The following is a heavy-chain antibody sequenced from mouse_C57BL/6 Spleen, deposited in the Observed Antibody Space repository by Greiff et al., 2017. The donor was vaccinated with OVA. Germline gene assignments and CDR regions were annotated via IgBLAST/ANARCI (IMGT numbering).Heavy chain of an antibody. CDR2: ISSGSSTI. CDR3: ARLDYYGSCYGAWFAY. D-gene: IGHD1-1*01. J-gene: IGHJ3*01. Sequence: EVKLQESGGGLVKPGGSLKLSCAASGFTFSDYGMHWVRQAPEKGLEWVAYISSGSSTIYYADTVKGRFTISRDNAKNTLFMQMTSLRSEDTAMYYGARLDYYGSCYGAWFAYWGQGTLVTVSA. CDR1: GFTFSDYG. V-gene: IGHV5-17*01.